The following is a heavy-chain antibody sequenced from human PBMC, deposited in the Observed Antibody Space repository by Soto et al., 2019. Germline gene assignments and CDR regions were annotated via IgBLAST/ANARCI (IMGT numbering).Heavy chain of an antibody. V-gene: IGHV1-69*01. D-gene: IGHD5-12*01. Sequence: QVQLVQSGAEVKKPGSSVKVSCKASGGTFNNYAISWVRQAPGQGLEWMGGIIPIIGTADYAHKFQGRLAISADESTATTFMELSSLRSEDTALYYCARGGVNVVATSAFDYWGQGNLVTVSS. J-gene: IGHJ4*02. CDR1: GGTFNNYA. CDR3: ARGGVNVVATSAFDY. CDR2: IIPIIGTA.